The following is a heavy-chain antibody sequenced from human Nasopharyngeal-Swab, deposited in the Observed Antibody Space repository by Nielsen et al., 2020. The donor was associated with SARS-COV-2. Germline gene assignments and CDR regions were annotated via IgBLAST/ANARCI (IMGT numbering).Heavy chain of an antibody. CDR1: GFTFGDYA. D-gene: IGHD3-3*01. J-gene: IGHJ4*02. CDR3: TRNDFWSGYYFDY. V-gene: IGHV3-49*04. CDR2: IRSKAYGGTT. Sequence: GGSLRLSCTASGFTFGDYAMSWVRQAPGKGPEWAGFIRSKAYGGTTEYAASVKGRSTISRDDSKSIAYLQMNSLKTEDTAVYYCTRNDFWSGYYFDYWGQGTLVTVSS.